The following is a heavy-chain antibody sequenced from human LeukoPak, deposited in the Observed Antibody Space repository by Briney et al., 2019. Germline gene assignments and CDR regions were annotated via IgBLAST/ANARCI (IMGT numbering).Heavy chain of an antibody. Sequence: PSETLSLTCTVSGGSISNYYWSLIRQPAGKGLEWIGRIYTSGSTNYNPALKSRVTMSVDTSKNQFSLKLSSVTAADTAVYYCAREGQLLWFGELLYGYMDVWGKGTTVTVSS. CDR1: GGSISNYY. CDR3: AREGQLLWFGELLYGYMDV. V-gene: IGHV4-4*07. D-gene: IGHD3-10*01. J-gene: IGHJ6*03. CDR2: IYTSGST.